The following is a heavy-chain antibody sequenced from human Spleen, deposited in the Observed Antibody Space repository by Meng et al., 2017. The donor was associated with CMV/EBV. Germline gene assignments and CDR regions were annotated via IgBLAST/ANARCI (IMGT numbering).Heavy chain of an antibody. V-gene: IGHV3-33*03. D-gene: IGHD3-10*01. CDR3: ATPRLFKVVFDY. Sequence: GESLKISCAASGFTFSNYGIHWVRQAPGKGLEWVANIWHDGSNKHYADSVKGRFTISRDNSRNTLYLNMDSLRAEDSAVYFCATPRLFKVVFDYWGHGTVVTVSS. J-gene: IGHJ4*01. CDR1: GFTFSNYG. CDR2: IWHDGSNK.